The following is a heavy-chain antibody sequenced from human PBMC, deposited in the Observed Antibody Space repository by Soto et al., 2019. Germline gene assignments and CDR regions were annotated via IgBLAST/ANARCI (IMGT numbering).Heavy chain of an antibody. CDR2: VSGSDT. D-gene: IGHD6-25*01. Sequence: EVQLLESGGGLVQPGGSLRLSCAASGFSISPYAMNWVRQAPGKGLEWVSVVSGSDTFYADSVKGRFTISRDNSKNTVYLRMDSLTAEDTAVYFCAKSAGYQSLVVSNTWGQGTLVTVSS. CDR1: GFSISPYA. CDR3: AKSAGYQSLVVSNT. J-gene: IGHJ4*02. V-gene: IGHV3-23*01.